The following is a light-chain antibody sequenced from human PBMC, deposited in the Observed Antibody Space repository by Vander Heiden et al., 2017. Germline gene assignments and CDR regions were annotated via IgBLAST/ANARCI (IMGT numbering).Light chain of an antibody. Sequence: QSALTQPASVSGSPGQSITISCTGTSSDVGGYNYVSWYQQHPGKAPKLMIYDVTSRPSVVSNRVSGSKSGNTASLTISGLQAEDEADYYCSSYTSSSTLVVFGGGTKLTVL. V-gene: IGLV2-14*01. CDR1: SSDVGGYNY. CDR3: SSYTSSSTLVV. CDR2: DVT. J-gene: IGLJ2*01.